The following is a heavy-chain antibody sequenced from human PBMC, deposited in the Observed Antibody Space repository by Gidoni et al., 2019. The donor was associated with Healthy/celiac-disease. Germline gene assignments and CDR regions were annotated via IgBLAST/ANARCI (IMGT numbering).Heavy chain of an antibody. J-gene: IGHJ4*02. CDR3: ARGGLVDY. CDR1: GGSFRGYY. V-gene: IGHV4-34*01. CDR2: INHSGST. Sequence: QVQLQQWGAGLLKPSETLSLTCAVYGGSFRGYYWSWIRQPPGKGLEWIGEINHSGSTNYNPSLKSRVTISVDTSKNQFSLKLSSVTAADTAVYYCARGGLVDYWGQGTLVTVSS. D-gene: IGHD5-12*01.